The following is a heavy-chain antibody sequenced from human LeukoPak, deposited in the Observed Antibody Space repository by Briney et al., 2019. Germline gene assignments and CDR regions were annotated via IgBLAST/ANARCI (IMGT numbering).Heavy chain of an antibody. CDR1: GFTFSSYS. V-gene: IGHV3-21*04. J-gene: IGHJ6*02. Sequence: GGSLRLSCAASGFTFSSYSMNWVRQAPGKGLEWVSSISSSSSYIYYADSVKGRFTISRDNAKNTLYLQMNSLRAEDTAVYYCAKEVGRYFDWLPTGNYYYYGMDVWGQGTTVTVSS. D-gene: IGHD3-9*01. CDR2: ISSSSSYI. CDR3: AKEVGRYFDWLPTGNYYYYGMDV.